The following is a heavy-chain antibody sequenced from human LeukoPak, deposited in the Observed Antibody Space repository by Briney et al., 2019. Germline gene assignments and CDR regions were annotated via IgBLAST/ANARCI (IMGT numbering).Heavy chain of an antibody. D-gene: IGHD4-17*01. J-gene: IGHJ4*02. V-gene: IGHV3-53*01. CDR2: IYSGGST. Sequence: QPGGSLRLSCIASGFTVSSNYMSWVRQAPGKGLEWVSVIYSGGSTYYADSVKGRFTISRDNSKNTLYLQMNSLRAEDTAVYYCVRGDYGDYTLFDYWGQGTLVTVSS. CDR3: VRGDYGDYTLFDY. CDR1: GFTVSSNY.